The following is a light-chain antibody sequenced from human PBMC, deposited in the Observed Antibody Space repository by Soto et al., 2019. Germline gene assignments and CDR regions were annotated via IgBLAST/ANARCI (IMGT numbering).Light chain of an antibody. CDR3: SSYAGSDILV. Sequence: QSALTQPPSASGSPGQSLTISCTGTSSDVGGYNYVFWYQQHPGKAPKLMIYEVNKRPSGVPDRFSGSKSGNTASLTVSGLQAEDEADYYCSSYAGSDILVFGGGTKVTV. CDR1: SSDVGGYNY. J-gene: IGLJ2*01. CDR2: EVN. V-gene: IGLV2-8*01.